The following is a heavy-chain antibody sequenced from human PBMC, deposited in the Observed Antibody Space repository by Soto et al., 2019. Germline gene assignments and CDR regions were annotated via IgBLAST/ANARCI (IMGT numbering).Heavy chain of an antibody. D-gene: IGHD3-3*01. Sequence: PXGTLSLTCSVSGASIRSNYWTWIRQPPGKGLEWIGYTYFTGTTNYNPSLKSRASMSIDTSKNQFSLRLTSVTAADTAVYYCARGDGYYDFRSGYFDPWGQGTLVTVSS. CDR2: TYFTGTT. CDR1: GASIRSNY. CDR3: ARGDGYYDFRSGYFDP. J-gene: IGHJ5*02. V-gene: IGHV4-59*01.